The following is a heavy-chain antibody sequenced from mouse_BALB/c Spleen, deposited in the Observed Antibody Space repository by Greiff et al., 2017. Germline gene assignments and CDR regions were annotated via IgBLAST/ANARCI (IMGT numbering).Heavy chain of an antibody. CDR3: ARDWEAMDY. J-gene: IGHJ4*01. D-gene: IGHD4-1*01. Sequence: EVKLQESGPGLVKPSQSLSLTCSVTGYSITSGYYWNWIRQFPGNKLEWMGYISYDGSNNYNPSLKNRISITRDTPKNQFFLKLNSVTTEDTATYYCARDWEAMDYWGQGTSVTVSS. V-gene: IGHV3-6*02. CDR2: ISYDGSN. CDR1: GYSITSGYY.